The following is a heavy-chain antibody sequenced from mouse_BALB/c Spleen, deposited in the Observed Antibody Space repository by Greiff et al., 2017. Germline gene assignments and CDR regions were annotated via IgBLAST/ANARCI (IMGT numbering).Heavy chain of an antibody. D-gene: IGHD2-14*01. V-gene: IGHV5-6-5*01. CDR2: ISSGGST. Sequence: EVKLVESGGGLVKPGGSLKLSCAASGFTFSSYAMSWVRQTPEKRLEWVASISSGGSTYYPDSVKGRFTISRDNARNILYLQMSSLRSEDTAMYYCARAYYRSYLDYWGQGTTLTVSS. CDR1: GFTFSSYA. J-gene: IGHJ2*01. CDR3: ARAYYRSYLDY.